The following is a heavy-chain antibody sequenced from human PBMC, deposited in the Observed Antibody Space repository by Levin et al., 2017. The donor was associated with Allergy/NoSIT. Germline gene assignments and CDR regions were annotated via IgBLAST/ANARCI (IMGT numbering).Heavy chain of an antibody. D-gene: IGHD1-26*01. Sequence: PGESLKISCAASGFTFSIYGIQWVRQAPGKGLEWVALITSDGSNTYYADPVKGRFTISRDNSKNTVYLQMNSLRAEDTAVYYCAKGGDFDYWGLGTVVTVSS. CDR2: ITSDGSNT. J-gene: IGHJ4*02. V-gene: IGHV3-30*18. CDR1: GFTFSIYG. CDR3: AKGGDFDY.